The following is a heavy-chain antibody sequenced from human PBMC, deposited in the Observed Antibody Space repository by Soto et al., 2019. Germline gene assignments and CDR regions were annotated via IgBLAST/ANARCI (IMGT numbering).Heavy chain of an antibody. D-gene: IGHD3-16*02. CDR1: GYTFTSYG. V-gene: IGHV1-18*01. CDR2: ISAYNGNT. J-gene: IGHJ4*02. Sequence: ASVKVSCKASGYTFTSYGISWVRQAPGQGLEWMGWISAYNGNTNYAQKLQGRVTMPTDTSTSTAYMELRSLTSDDTAVYYCARDLYLHLGELSSDFYYWGQGTLVTVSS. CDR3: ARDLYLHLGELSSDFYY.